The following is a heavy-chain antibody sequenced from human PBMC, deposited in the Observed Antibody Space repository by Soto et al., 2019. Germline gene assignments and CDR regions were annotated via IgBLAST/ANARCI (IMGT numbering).Heavy chain of an antibody. D-gene: IGHD4-17*01. J-gene: IGHJ4*02. V-gene: IGHV1-3*01. CDR1: GYTFSNYG. CDR2: INAGNGNT. CDR3: ARSASFDYGDYYY. Sequence: ASVKVSCKASGYTFSNYGIHWVRQAPGQRLEWMGLINAGNGNTKYSQKFQGRVTLTRDTSASTAYMELSSLRSEDTAVYYCARSASFDYGDYYYWGQGTLVTVSS.